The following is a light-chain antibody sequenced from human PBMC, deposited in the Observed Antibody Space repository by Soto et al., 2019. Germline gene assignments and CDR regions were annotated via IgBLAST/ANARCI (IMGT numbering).Light chain of an antibody. CDR2: GAS. V-gene: IGKV3-15*01. J-gene: IGKJ2*01. Sequence: EIVMTQSPATLSVSPGERATLSCRASQSVSSNLAWYQQKPGQAPRLLFYGASTRATGIPARFSGTGSGTAFTLTISSLQSEDLAVYYVQQSNKWPYTFGQGTKLEIK. CDR3: QQSNKWPYT. CDR1: QSVSSN.